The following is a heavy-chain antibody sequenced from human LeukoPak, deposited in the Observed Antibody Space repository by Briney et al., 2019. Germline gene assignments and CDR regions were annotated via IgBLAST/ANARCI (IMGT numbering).Heavy chain of an antibody. CDR1: GGSISSYY. J-gene: IGHJ5*02. V-gene: IGHV4-59*01. CDR2: IYCSGST. Sequence: SETLSLTCTVSGGSISSYYWSWIRQPPGKGLEWIGYIYCSGSTDYNPSLKSRVTISVDTSKNQFSLKLSSVTAADTAVYYCARELQGWFDPWGRGTLVTVSS. CDR3: ARELQGWFDP.